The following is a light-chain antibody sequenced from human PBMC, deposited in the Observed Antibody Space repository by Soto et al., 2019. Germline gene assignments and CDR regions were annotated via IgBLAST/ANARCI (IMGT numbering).Light chain of an antibody. J-gene: IGLJ1*01. CDR3: SSSAGSNIPYD. V-gene: IGLV2-8*01. Sequence: QSVLTQPPSASGSPGQSVIISCTGTSSDIGGYKYVSWYQQRPGRAPKLIISEVSKRPSGVPDRFSGSKSGNTASLTVSGLQAEDEADYYCSSSAGSNIPYDFGTGTKVTVL. CDR2: EVS. CDR1: SSDIGGYKY.